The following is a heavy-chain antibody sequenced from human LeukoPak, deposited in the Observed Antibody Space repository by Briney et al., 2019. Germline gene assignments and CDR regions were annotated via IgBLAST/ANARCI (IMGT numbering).Heavy chain of an antibody. Sequence: ASVKVSCKASGYTFTNYGISWVRQAPGQGLEWMGWISAYNGNTNYAQKLQGRVTMTTDTSTSTAYMELRSLRSDDTAVYYCARDGGDNYDILTGYYPANWFDPWGQGTLVTVSS. J-gene: IGHJ5*02. D-gene: IGHD3-9*01. CDR2: ISAYNGNT. CDR1: GYTFTNYG. CDR3: ARDGGDNYDILTGYYPANWFDP. V-gene: IGHV1-18*01.